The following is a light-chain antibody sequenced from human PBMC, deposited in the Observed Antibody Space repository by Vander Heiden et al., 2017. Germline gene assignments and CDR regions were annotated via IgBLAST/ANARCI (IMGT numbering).Light chain of an antibody. J-gene: IGLJ1*01. CDR2: NND. V-gene: IGLV1-44*01. CDR1: SSNIGRNT. CDR3: AAWDDSLNGPL. Sequence: QSVLTQPPSASGPPGQRVTISCSGSSSNIGRNTVNWYQQRPGTAPKLLIYNNDQWPSGVPGRFSGSKSGTSAALAISGLQAEDEADYYCAAWDDSLNGPLFGTGTKVTVL.